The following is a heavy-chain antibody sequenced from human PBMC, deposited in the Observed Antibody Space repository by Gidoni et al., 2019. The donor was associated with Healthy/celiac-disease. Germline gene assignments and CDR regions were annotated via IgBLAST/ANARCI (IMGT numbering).Heavy chain of an antibody. D-gene: IGHD7-27*01. J-gene: IGHJ6*02. V-gene: IGHV3-11*05. CDR2: IRSSSSYT. CDR3: ARVTGAREVSSNPLGYYYGMDV. CDR1: GLPLSDSY. Sequence: QVQLVESGGGLVKPGGSLTLPCAAPGLPLSDSYMLWIRQAPGKGLEWISYIRSSSSYTNYADSVKGRFTISRDNAKNSLYLQMNSLRAEDTAVYYCARVTGAREVSSNPLGYYYGMDVWGQGTTVTVSS.